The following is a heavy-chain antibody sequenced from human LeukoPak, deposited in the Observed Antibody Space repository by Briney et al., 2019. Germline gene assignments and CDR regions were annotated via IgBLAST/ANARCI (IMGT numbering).Heavy chain of an antibody. CDR2: IYHSGST. J-gene: IGHJ4*02. D-gene: IGHD2-8*01. V-gene: IGHV4-39*02. CDR3: ARYTGVNGYYFDY. CDR1: GGSISSRSYY. Sequence: PAETLSLTCNVSGGSISSRSYYWSWLRQPPGKGLEWIATIYHSGSTYYNASLKSRVTISVDTSKCHFSLKLSSVTAADTAMYYCARYTGVNGYYFDYWGQGTLVTVYS.